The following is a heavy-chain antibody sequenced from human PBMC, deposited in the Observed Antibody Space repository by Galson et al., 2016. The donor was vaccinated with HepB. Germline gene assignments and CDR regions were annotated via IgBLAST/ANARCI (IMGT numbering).Heavy chain of an antibody. D-gene: IGHD4-17*01. CDR2: ISSSSYYI. CDR1: GFPFTTYT. V-gene: IGHV3-21*01. Sequence: SLRLSCAVSGFPFTTYTMNWVRQAPGKGLEWVSSISSSSYYIYYADSVKGRFTISRDNAKNSLYPQINNLRAQDTAVYYCARGYDYGAPKGDFWGQGTLVTVSS. CDR3: ARGYDYGAPKGDF. J-gene: IGHJ4*02.